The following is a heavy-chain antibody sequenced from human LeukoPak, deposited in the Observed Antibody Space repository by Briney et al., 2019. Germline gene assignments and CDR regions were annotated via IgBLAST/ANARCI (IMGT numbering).Heavy chain of an antibody. D-gene: IGHD3-16*02. J-gene: IGHJ5*02. CDR1: GGSFSGYY. CDR2: INHSGST. V-gene: IGHV4-34*01. CDR3: ARGAGSGSFYVWGSYRQPGNWFDP. Sequence: PSETLSLTCVVYGGSFSGYYWSWIRQPPGKGLEWIGEINHSGSTNYNPSLKSRVTISADTSKKHFSLQPSSVTAADTAVYYCARGAGSGSFYVWGSYRQPGNWFDPWGQGTLVTVSS.